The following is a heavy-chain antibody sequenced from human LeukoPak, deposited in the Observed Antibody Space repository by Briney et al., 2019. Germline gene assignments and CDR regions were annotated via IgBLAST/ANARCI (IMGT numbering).Heavy chain of an antibody. CDR3: AKGQKWELPLDY. V-gene: IGHV3-23*01. D-gene: IGHD1-26*01. CDR1: GFTFSSYA. CDR2: ISISGRST. J-gene: IGHJ4*02. Sequence: PGGSLRLSCAASGFTFSSYAMSWVRQAPGKGLEWVSAISISGRSTYYADSVKGRFTISRDNSKNTLYLQMNSLRAEDTAVYSCAKGQKWELPLDYWGQGTLVTVSS.